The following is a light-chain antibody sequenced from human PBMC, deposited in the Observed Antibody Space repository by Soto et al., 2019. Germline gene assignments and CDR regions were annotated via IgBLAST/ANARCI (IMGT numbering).Light chain of an antibody. J-gene: IGKJ1*01. V-gene: IGKV1-6*01. CDR1: QGSRND. Sequence: AIQMTQSPSSLSASVGDRVTITCRASQGSRNDLGWYRQKPGKAPKLLIYAASYLQSGVPSRFSGSGSGTDFTPTISRLQPEDFATYYCLQDDDYPRTFGQGTKVELK. CDR2: AAS. CDR3: LQDDDYPRT.